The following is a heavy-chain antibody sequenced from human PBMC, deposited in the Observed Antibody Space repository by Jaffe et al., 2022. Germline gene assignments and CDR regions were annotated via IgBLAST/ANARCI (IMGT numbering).Heavy chain of an antibody. J-gene: IGHJ4*02. CDR2: ISGSGGST. V-gene: IGHV3-23*01. CDR3: ANQYYDILTGYPY. Sequence: EVQLLESGGGLVQPGGSLRLSCAASGFTFSSYAMSWVRQAPGKGLEWVSAISGSGGSTYYADSVKGRFTISRDNSKNTLYLQMNSLRAEDTAVYYCANQYYDILTGYPYWGQGTLVTVSS. CDR1: GFTFSSYA. D-gene: IGHD3-9*01.